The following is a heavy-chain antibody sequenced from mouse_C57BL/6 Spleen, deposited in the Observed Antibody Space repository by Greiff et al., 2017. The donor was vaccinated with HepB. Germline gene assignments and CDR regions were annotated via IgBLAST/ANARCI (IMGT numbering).Heavy chain of an antibody. D-gene: IGHD2-3*01. CDR3: ARSYDNYAMDY. CDR2: IYPGSGST. Sequence: VKQRPGQGLEWIGDIYPGSGSTNYNEKFKSKATLTVDTSSSTAYMQLSSLTSEDSAVYYCARSYDNYAMDYWGQGTSVTVS. J-gene: IGHJ4*01. V-gene: IGHV1-55*01.